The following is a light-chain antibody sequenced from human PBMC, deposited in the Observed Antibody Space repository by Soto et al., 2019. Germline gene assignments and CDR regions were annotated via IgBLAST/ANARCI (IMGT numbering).Light chain of an antibody. CDR1: QPISSW. CDR2: DAS. J-gene: IGKJ1*01. Sequence: DIQMTQSPPTLSASVGDRVTITCRASQPISSWLAWYHQKPGKAPKLLIYDASNLESGVPSRFSGSGSGTEFTLTISSLQSEDFAVYYCQQYNNWPRTFGQGTKVDIK. V-gene: IGKV1-5*01. CDR3: QQYNNWPRT.